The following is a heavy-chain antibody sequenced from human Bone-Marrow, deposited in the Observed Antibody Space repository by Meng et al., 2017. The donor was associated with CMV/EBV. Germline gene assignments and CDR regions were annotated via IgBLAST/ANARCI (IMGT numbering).Heavy chain of an antibody. D-gene: IGHD2-2*01. V-gene: IGHV4-31*02. CDR2: IYYSGST. Sequence: SISSGGYYWSWIRQHPGKGLEWIGYIYYSGSTYYNPSLKSRVTISVDTSKNQFSLKLSSVTAADTAVYYCARHIVVVPAGIPYYFGYWGQGTLVTVSS. CDR1: SISSGGYY. CDR3: ARHIVVVPAGIPYYFGY. J-gene: IGHJ4*02.